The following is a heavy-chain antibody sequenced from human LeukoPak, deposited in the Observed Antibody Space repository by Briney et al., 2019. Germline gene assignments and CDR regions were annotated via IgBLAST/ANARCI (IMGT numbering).Heavy chain of an antibody. CDR3: ARHGRRRGSYYMDV. CDR1: GSCFTSYW. CDR2: IYPGDSDT. V-gene: IGHV5-51*01. Sequence: PGASLKISXKGSGSCFTSYWIGRVRQMPGKGLEWMGIIYPGDSDTKYSPSFQGQVTISADKSISTAYLQWSSLKASDTAMYYCARHGRRRGSYYMDVWGKGTTVTVSS. D-gene: IGHD6-6*01. J-gene: IGHJ6*03.